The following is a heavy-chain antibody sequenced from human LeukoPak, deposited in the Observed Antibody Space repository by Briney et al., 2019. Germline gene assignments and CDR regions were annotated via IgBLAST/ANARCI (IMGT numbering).Heavy chain of an antibody. CDR2: IYYSGST. CDR3: ARHTTVVPPHYFDY. J-gene: IGHJ4*02. Sequence: SETLSLTCTVSGGSISSYYWSWIRQPPGKGLEWIGYIYYSGSTNYNPSLKSRVTISLDTSKNQISLKLSSVAAADTAVYYCARHTTVVPPHYFDYWGQGTLVTVSS. CDR1: GGSISSYY. V-gene: IGHV4-59*08. D-gene: IGHD4-23*01.